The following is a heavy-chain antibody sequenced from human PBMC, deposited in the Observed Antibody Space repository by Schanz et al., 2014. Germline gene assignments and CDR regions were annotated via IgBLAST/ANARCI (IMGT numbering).Heavy chain of an antibody. CDR3: ANNWNLDY. Sequence: EMQLLESGGGLIQPGGSLRLSCAASGFTLSNYAMSWVRQAPGKGLEWVSYVSRSTPDIYYADSVKGRFTISRDNSRDTVYLQMNSLRAEDTAVYYCANNWNLDYWGQGTLVTVSS. V-gene: IGHV3-48*01. J-gene: IGHJ4*02. CDR1: GFTLSNYA. CDR2: VSRSTPDI. D-gene: IGHD1-20*01.